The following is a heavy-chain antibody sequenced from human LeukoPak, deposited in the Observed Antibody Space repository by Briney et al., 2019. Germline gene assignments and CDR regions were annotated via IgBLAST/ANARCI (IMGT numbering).Heavy chain of an antibody. CDR3: TKVKWLIHDVFDF. CDR1: GFTFSTYA. D-gene: IGHD6-19*01. Sequence: GGSLRLSCAASGFTFSTYAMSWVRQAPGKGLEWVPSFSGSRDSSGDSTYYADSVKGRFTISRDNSKNMLYLQMNSLRAEDTVIYYCTKVKWLIHDVFDFWGQGTMVTVSS. V-gene: IGHV3-23*01. J-gene: IGHJ3*01. CDR2: FSGSRDSSGDST.